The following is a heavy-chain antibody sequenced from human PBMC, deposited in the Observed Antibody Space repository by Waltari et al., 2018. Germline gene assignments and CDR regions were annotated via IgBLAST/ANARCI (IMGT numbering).Heavy chain of an antibody. CDR2: INGDGSTS. CDR3: ARLAPKTYRSPVPGRDYYYGLDV. J-gene: IGHJ6*02. Sequence: LRLSCAASGFTYSNHWMHWVRQAPGKGLVWVSRINGDGSTSNYADSVKGRFTISRDNTKKTLYLQMKRLRVEDTAVYYCARLAPKTYRSPVPGRDYYYGLDVWGQGTTVTVSS. D-gene: IGHD6-13*01. V-gene: IGHV3-74*01. CDR1: GFTYSNHW.